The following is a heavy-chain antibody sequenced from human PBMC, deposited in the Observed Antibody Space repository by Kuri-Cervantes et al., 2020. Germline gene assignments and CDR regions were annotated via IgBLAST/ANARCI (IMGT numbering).Heavy chain of an antibody. J-gene: IGHJ6*03. CDR1: GFTFSSYW. CDR2: IQHDGSEK. V-gene: IGHV3-7*01. CDR3: ARIWSTVGYYYYMDV. Sequence: GGSLRLSCAASGFTFSSYWMNWVRQAPGKGLEWVANIQHDGSEKYYVDSVKGRFTFSRDNAKNSLFLHMDSLRAEDTAVYYCARIWSTVGYYYYMDVWGKGTTVTVSS. D-gene: IGHD1-26*01.